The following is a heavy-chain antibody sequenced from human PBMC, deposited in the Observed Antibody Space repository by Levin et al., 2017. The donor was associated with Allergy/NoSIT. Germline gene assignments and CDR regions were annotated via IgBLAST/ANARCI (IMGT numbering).Heavy chain of an antibody. CDR3: AKLVGAGGYRNPPTDY. Sequence: GGSLRLSCAASGITFRSYAMSWVRQAPGKGLEWVSTISDSGGYTYYADSVKGRFTISRDNSKNTLYLQMNSLRVEDTAVYYCAKLVGAGGYRNPPTDYWGQGTLVTVSS. CDR2: ISDSGGYT. CDR1: GITFRSYA. V-gene: IGHV3-23*01. D-gene: IGHD3-16*02. J-gene: IGHJ4*02.